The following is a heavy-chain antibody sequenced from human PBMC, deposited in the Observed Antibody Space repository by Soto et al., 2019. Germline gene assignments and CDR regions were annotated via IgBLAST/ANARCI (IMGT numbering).Heavy chain of an antibody. V-gene: IGHV4-34*01. J-gene: IGHJ4*02. D-gene: IGHD6-13*01. CDR1: GVSFSGFS. Sequence: QVQLQQWGAGLLKHSETLSLTCAVYGVSFSGFSWSWIRQPPGKGLEWIGEINHSGSTNYNPSFKSRVTISEDTSKNQFSLKLISVTAADTAVYYCARGRKVYTSTSYVDWGQGTLVTVSS. CDR2: INHSGST. CDR3: ARGRKVYTSTSYVD.